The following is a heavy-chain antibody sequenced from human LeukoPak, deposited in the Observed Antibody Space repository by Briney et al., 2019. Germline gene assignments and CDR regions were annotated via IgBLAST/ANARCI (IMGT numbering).Heavy chain of an antibody. Sequence: PGESLRLSCTASGFTFSNFWMGWVRQAPGKGLEWVANIKQDETEKFYLGSVKGRFTITRDNAKNSLYLQMNSLRAEDTAVYYCARSSSGLPNFWGQGTLVTVSS. CDR2: IKQDETEK. J-gene: IGHJ4*02. V-gene: IGHV3-7*01. CDR1: GFTFSNFW. D-gene: IGHD6-19*01. CDR3: ARSSSGLPNF.